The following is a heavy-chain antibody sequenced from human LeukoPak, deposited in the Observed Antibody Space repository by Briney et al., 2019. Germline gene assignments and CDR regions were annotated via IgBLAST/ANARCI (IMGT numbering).Heavy chain of an antibody. CDR3: ARLRVGYCSSTSCYYYYGMDV. V-gene: IGHV1-2*02. CDR1: GYTFTGYY. CDR2: INPNRGGT. D-gene: IGHD2-2*01. J-gene: IGHJ6*02. Sequence: GASVKVSCKASGYTFTGYYMHWVRPAPGQGLEWMGWINPNRGGTNYAQKFQGRVTMTRDTSISTAYMELSRLRSDDTAVYYCARLRVGYCSSTSCYYYYGMDVWGQGTTVTVSS.